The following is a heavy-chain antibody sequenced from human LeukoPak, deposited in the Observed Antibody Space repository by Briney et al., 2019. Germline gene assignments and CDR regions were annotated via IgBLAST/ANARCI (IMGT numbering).Heavy chain of an antibody. D-gene: IGHD6-19*01. CDR1: GGSISSGGYY. CDR3: ARGLPLRYSSGWYRRDAFDI. CDR2: TYDRGST. V-gene: IGHV4-31*03. Sequence: SQTLSLTCSVSGGSISSGGYYWSWIRQHPGKGLEWIGHTYDRGSTYYNPSFKSRVTISVDTSKNQFSLKLSSVTAADTAVYYCARGLPLRYSSGWYRRDAFDIWGQGTMVTVSS. J-gene: IGHJ3*02.